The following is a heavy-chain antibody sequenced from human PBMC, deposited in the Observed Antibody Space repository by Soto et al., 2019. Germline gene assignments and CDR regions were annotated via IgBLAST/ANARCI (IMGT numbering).Heavy chain of an antibody. Sequence: GGSLRLSCVASGFIFEDYDMHWVRQVPGKGLEWVSSISSNSGAIKYADSVKGRFILSRDNAKNSMYLEMNSLRAEDAAIYYCAKKVNSGSGSQFFDYWGQGTLVTVSS. V-gene: IGHV3-9*01. D-gene: IGHD3-10*01. J-gene: IGHJ4*02. CDR2: ISSNSGAI. CDR1: GFIFEDYD. CDR3: AKKVNSGSGSQFFDY.